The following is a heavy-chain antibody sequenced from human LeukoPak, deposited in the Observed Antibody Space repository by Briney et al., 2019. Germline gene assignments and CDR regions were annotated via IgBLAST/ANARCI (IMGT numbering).Heavy chain of an antibody. Sequence: GRSLRLSCEASGFTFSSYAMHWVRQAPGKGLEWVAVISYDGSNKYYADSVKGRFTISRDNSKNTLYLQMDSLRAEDTAVYYCARGKYYDSSGYYPPGDWGQGTLVTVSS. CDR2: ISYDGSNK. CDR1: GFTFSSYA. J-gene: IGHJ4*02. CDR3: ARGKYYDSSGYYPPGD. V-gene: IGHV3-30*04. D-gene: IGHD3-22*01.